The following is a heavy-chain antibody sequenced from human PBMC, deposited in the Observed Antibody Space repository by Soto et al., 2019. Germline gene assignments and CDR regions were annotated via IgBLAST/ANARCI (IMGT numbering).Heavy chain of an antibody. D-gene: IGHD2-2*01. V-gene: IGHV1-18*04. CDR2: ISLHNGKK. Sequence: QVQLVQSGGEVKKPGASVKVSCKAVGTTYGISGVRQAPGQGLEWMAWISLHNGKKNNAPKFQGRVTMTTDTSTGTAYMELRSLRSDDTAVYYCATDERDDCSSINCHYFDHWGQGALVTVSS. CDR1: GTTYG. CDR3: ATDERDDCSSINCHYFDH. J-gene: IGHJ4*02.